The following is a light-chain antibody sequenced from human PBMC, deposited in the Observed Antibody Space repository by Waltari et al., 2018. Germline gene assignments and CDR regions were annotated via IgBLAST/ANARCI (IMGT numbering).Light chain of an antibody. J-gene: IGLJ3*02. CDR1: RSNIGAGYD. V-gene: IGLV1-40*01. CDR2: ASV. CDR3: QSYDSSLSAV. Sequence: QSVLTQPPSVSGAPGHSVTISCTGSRSNIGAGYDVHWYQQLPGAAPKLLIYASVNRPSGVPDRFYGSKSGTSASLAINGLQAEDEAIYYCQSYDSSLSAVFGGGTKVTVL.